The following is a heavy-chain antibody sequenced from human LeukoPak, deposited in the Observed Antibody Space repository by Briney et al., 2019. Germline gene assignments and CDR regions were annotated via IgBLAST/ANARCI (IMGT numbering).Heavy chain of an antibody. CDR1: GGSISSGGYS. J-gene: IGHJ4*02. D-gene: IGHD1-1*01. CDR2: IYHSGST. CDR3: ARGPTGTFDY. Sequence: SQILSLTCAVSGGSISSGGYSWSWIRQPPGKGLEWIGYIYHSGSTYYNPSLKSRVTISVDRSKNQFSLKLSSVTAADTAVYYCARGPTGTFDYWGQGTLVTVSS. V-gene: IGHV4-30-2*01.